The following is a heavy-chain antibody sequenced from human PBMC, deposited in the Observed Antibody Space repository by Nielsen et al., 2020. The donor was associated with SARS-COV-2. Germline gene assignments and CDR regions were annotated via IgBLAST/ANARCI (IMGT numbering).Heavy chain of an antibody. V-gene: IGHV1-69*13. J-gene: IGHJ4*02. D-gene: IGHD1-1*01. Sequence: SVKVSCKASGGAFSNFAITWVRQAPGQGLEWMGGIFPTLGAANSAQKFQGRVTIAADASTTTAYMELSSLRSEDTAIYYCASDGNTDGWNVTVYWGQGTVVTVSS. CDR3: ASDGNTDGWNVTVY. CDR2: IFPTLGAA. CDR1: GGAFSNFA.